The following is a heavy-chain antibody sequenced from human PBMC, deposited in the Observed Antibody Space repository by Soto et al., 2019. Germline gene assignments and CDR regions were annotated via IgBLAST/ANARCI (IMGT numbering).Heavy chain of an antibody. D-gene: IGHD1-1*01. J-gene: IGHJ6*02. Sequence: GGSLRLSCAASGFTFSSYDMHWVRQATGKGLEWVSAIGTAGDTYYPGSVKGRFTVSRENAKNSLYLQMNSLRAGDTAVYYCARASPDDNYGMDVWGQGTTVTVSS. CDR2: IGTAGDT. CDR3: ARASPDDNYGMDV. V-gene: IGHV3-13*01. CDR1: GFTFSSYD.